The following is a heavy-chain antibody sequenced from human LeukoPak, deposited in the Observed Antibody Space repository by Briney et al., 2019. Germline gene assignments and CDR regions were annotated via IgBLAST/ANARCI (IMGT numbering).Heavy chain of an antibody. V-gene: IGHV1-2*02. D-gene: IGHD3-3*01. CDR1: GYTFTGYY. CDR2: INPNSGGT. Sequence: ASVTVSCKASGYTFTGYYMHWVRQAPGQGLEWMGWINPNSGGTNYAQKFQGRVTMTRDTSISTAYMELSRLRSDDTAVYYCARGGGFLEWLRYNWFDPWGQGTLVTVSS. CDR3: ARGGGFLEWLRYNWFDP. J-gene: IGHJ5*02.